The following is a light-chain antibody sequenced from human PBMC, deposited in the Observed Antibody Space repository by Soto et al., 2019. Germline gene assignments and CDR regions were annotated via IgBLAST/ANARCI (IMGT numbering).Light chain of an antibody. CDR1: QSISSW. V-gene: IGKV1-5*03. CDR3: QAYNSSPWT. CDR2: KAS. J-gene: IGKJ1*01. Sequence: DIQMTQSPSTLSASVGDRVTITCRASQSISSWLAWYQQKPGKAPKLLIYKASSLGSGVPSRFSGSRSGTEFTLTISSLQPDDFATYYCQAYNSSPWTFGQGTIVEIK.